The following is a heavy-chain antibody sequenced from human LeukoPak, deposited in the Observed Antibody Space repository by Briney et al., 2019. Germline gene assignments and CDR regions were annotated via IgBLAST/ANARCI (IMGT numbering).Heavy chain of an antibody. CDR1: GFTFSSYS. CDR2: ISSSSSTI. V-gene: IGHV3-48*04. Sequence: PGGSLRLSCAASGFTFSSYSMNWVRQAPGKGLEWVSYISSSSSTIYYADSVKGRFTISRDDAKSSLYLQMNSLRAEDTALYYCVRDSSGSYYVDAFDIWGQGTMVTVSS. D-gene: IGHD1-26*01. J-gene: IGHJ3*02. CDR3: VRDSSGSYYVDAFDI.